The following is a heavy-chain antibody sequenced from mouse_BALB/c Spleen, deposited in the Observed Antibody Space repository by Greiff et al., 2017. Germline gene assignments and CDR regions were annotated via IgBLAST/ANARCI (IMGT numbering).Heavy chain of an antibody. D-gene: IGHD2-10*02. CDR2: ISDGGSYT. J-gene: IGHJ4*01. Sequence: EVKVVESGGGLVKPGGSLKLSCAASGFTFSDYYMYWVRQTPEKRLEWVATISDGGSYTYYPDSVKGRFTISRDNAKNNLYLQMSSLKSEDTAMYYCARDKEYGKDAMDYWGQGTSVTVSS. V-gene: IGHV5-4*02. CDR1: GFTFSDYY. CDR3: ARDKEYGKDAMDY.